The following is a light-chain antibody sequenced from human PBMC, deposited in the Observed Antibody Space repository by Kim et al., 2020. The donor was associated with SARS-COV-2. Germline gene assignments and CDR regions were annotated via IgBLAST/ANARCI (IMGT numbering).Light chain of an antibody. V-gene: IGLV8-61*01. CDR3: MFFMGNGISV. J-gene: IGLJ3*02. CDR2: STD. Sequence: GGTVTLTCGLRSCSVSTCQYPRLSPQTPGQGPRTLIYSTDTRSSGGPPRFSCPIVGDKAALTITGAQADYGAGYYCMFFMGNGISVFGGGTKVTVL. CDR1: SCSVSTCQY.